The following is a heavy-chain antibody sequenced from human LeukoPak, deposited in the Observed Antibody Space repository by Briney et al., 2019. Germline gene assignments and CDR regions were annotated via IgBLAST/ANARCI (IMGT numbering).Heavy chain of an antibody. CDR2: INHSGST. J-gene: IGHJ5*02. Sequence: SETLSLTCAVSGGSFSGYYWSWIRQPPGKGLEWIGEINHSGSTNYNPSLKSRVTISVDTSKNQFSLKLSSVTAADTAVYYCARSPQGTATTANWLDPWGQGTLVTVSS. CDR3: ARSPQGTATTANWLDP. D-gene: IGHD4-17*01. CDR1: GGSFSGYY. V-gene: IGHV4-34*01.